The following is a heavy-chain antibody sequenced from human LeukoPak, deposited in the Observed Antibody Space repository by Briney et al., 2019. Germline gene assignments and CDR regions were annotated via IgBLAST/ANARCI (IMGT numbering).Heavy chain of an antibody. D-gene: IGHD3-3*01. J-gene: IGHJ3*02. Sequence: GGSLRLSCAASGFIFSYYSMNWVRQAPGEGLEWVSSINSNSNYMSYADSVKGQFTISRDNAKNSLYLQMTSLRAEDTAAYYCARSESEAFDMWGQGTMVTVSS. CDR3: ARSESEAFDM. CDR1: GFIFSYYS. CDR2: INSNSNYM. V-gene: IGHV3-21*01.